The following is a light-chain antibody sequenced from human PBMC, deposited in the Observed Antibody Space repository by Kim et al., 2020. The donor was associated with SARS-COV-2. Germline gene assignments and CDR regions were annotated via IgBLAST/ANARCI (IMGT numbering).Light chain of an antibody. CDR1: SLRGSS. CDR2: GQN. CDR3: NSRDSVPDLWV. Sequence: SSELTQDPAVSVALGQTVRITCQGDSLRGSSASWHQQKPGQAPVVVIYGQNNRPSGIPDRFSASTSGNTASLTITGVQVEDEADYYCNSRDSVPDLWVFGGGTQLTVL. V-gene: IGLV3-19*01. J-gene: IGLJ3*02.